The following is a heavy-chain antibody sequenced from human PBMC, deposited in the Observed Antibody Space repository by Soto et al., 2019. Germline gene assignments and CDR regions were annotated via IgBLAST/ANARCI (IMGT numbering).Heavy chain of an antibody. V-gene: IGHV4-59*01. J-gene: IGHJ6*02. CDR1: GGSSISYY. CDR2: IYYSGGT. D-gene: IGHD3-3*01. Sequence: SETLSPTWSVLGGSSISYYWRWVRQPPGKLLEWFGYIYYSGGTQSNTSLNSLFPLPVDTSTNLFSMKLTSKTAAYTTVYYCARFLVYGYYYYGMDVWGQGTTVTVSS. CDR3: ARFLVYGYYYYGMDV.